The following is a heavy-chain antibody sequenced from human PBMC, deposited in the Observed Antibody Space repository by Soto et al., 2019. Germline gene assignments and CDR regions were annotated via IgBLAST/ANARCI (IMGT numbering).Heavy chain of an antibody. J-gene: IGHJ6*01. D-gene: IGHD3-16*01. CDR2: VIPIFGTA. V-gene: IGHV1-69*13. Sequence: GASVKVSCKASGGTFSSYAISWVRQAPGQGLEWMGGVIPIFGTANYAQKFQGRVTITADESTSTAYMELSSLRSEDTAAYYCARCIMITFRERLDYYYGMDVWGQGTTVTVSS. CDR1: GGTFSSYA. CDR3: ARCIMITFRERLDYYYGMDV.